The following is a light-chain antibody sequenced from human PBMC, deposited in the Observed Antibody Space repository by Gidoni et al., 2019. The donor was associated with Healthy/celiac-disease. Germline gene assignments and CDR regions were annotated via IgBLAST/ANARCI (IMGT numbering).Light chain of an antibody. Sequence: GDRVTITCRASQSISSYLNWYQQKPGKALKLLIYAASSLQSGVPSRFSGSGSGTDFTLTISSLQPEDFATYYCQQSYSTPVTFGQGTKVEIK. CDR3: QQSYSTPVT. J-gene: IGKJ1*01. CDR1: QSISSY. CDR2: AAS. V-gene: IGKV1-39*01.